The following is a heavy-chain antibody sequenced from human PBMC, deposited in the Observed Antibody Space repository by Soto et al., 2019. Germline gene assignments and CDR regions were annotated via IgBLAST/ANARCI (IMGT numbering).Heavy chain of an antibody. Sequence: GESLKISCKGSGYSFTSYWIGWVRQMPGKGLEWMGIIYPGDSDTRYSPSFQGQVTISADKSISTAYLQWSSLKASDTAMYYCARSPSYNWNPTNWFDPWGQGTLVTVSS. CDR2: IYPGDSDT. D-gene: IGHD1-20*01. CDR1: GYSFTSYW. V-gene: IGHV5-51*01. J-gene: IGHJ5*02. CDR3: ARSPSYNWNPTNWFDP.